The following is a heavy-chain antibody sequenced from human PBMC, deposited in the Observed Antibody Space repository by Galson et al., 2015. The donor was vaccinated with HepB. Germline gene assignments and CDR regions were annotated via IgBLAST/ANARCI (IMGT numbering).Heavy chain of an antibody. CDR3: ARDRNEIWFRELLNY. D-gene: IGHD3-10*01. V-gene: IGHV3-48*01. CDR1: GFTFSSHN. CDR2: ISSSSTTK. Sequence: SLRLSCAASGFTFSSHNMNWVRQAPGKGLEWVSYISSSSTTKYYADSVKGRFTISRDNAKNSLYLQMNSLRAEDTAVYFCARDRNEIWFRELLNYWGQRTLVTVSS. J-gene: IGHJ4*02.